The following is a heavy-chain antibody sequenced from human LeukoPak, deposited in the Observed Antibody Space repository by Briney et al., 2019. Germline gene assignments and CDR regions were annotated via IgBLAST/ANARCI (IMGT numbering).Heavy chain of an antibody. CDR2: IYYSGST. J-gene: IGHJ5*02. V-gene: IGHV4-39*07. Sequence: PSETLSLTCTVSGGSISSSSYYWGWIRQPPGKGLEWIGSIYYSGSTNYNPSLKSRVTISVDTSKNQFSLKLSSVTAADTAVYYCARVVAAAGTGWFDPRGQGTLVTVSS. D-gene: IGHD6-13*01. CDR1: GGSISSSSYY. CDR3: ARVVAAAGTGWFDP.